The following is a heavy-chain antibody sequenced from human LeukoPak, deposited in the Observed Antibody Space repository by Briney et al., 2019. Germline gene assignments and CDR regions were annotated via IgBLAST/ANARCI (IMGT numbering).Heavy chain of an antibody. V-gene: IGHV4-59*01. J-gene: IGHJ4*02. CDR1: GASISYYN. Sequence: PSETLSLTCTISGASISYYNWNWIRQPPGKGLEWIGYIFNTGSTNYDPSLKSRVSMSVDRSKNQFSLKLSAVTAADTAVYFCARGDYGSGTFPFDYWGQGILVTVSS. CDR2: IFNTGST. CDR3: ARGDYGSGTFPFDY. D-gene: IGHD3-10*01.